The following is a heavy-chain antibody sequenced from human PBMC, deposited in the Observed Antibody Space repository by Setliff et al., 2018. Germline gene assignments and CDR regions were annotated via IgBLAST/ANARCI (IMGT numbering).Heavy chain of an antibody. CDR2: IYYSGST. CDR3: ARVGYYDSSGYSFAFDI. J-gene: IGHJ3*02. CDR1: GGSMSFYY. Sequence: SETLSLTCSVSGGSMSFYYWSWIRQPPGKGLEWIGYIYYSGSTYYNPSLKSRVTISVDTSKNQFSLKLSSVTAADTAVYYCARVGYYDSSGYSFAFDIWGQGTMVTVSS. D-gene: IGHD3-22*01. V-gene: IGHV4-59*08.